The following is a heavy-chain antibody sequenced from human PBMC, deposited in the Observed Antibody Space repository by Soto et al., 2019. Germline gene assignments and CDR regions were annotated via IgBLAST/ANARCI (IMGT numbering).Heavy chain of an antibody. D-gene: IGHD6-6*01. J-gene: IGHJ6*02. V-gene: IGHV5-51*01. CDR3: ERSIAARFNYYRMDV. CDR1: GYSFTSYW. CDR2: IYPGDSDT. Sequence: GESLKISCNGSGYSFTSYWIGWVRQMPGKGLEWMGIIYPGDSDTRYSPSFQGQVTISADKSISTAYLQWSSLKASDTAMYYCERSIAARFNYYRMDVWGQGTTVPVFS.